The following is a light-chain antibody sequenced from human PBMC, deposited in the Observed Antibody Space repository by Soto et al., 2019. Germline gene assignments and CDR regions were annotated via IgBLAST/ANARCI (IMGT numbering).Light chain of an antibody. CDR3: QSYDSTLSGWV. CDR2: RNN. CDR1: ISNIGAGYD. J-gene: IGLJ3*02. Sequence: QAVVTQPPSVSGAPGQRVTISCSGSISNIGAGYDVHWYQQFPGTAPKVLIFRNNNRPSGVPDRFSGSMSGTSASLAITGLQAEDEADYYCQSYDSTLSGWVFGGGTKLTVL. V-gene: IGLV1-40*01.